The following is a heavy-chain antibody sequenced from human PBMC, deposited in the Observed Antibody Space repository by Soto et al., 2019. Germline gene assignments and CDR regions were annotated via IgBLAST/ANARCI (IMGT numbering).Heavy chain of an antibody. CDR1: GFTLGNHW. J-gene: IGHJ6*02. Sequence: EGQLVQSGGGLVQPGGSLRLSCVASGFTLGNHWLTWVRQAPGRGLEGVAHVYLDGGDKHYVDSVNGRFTMSRDNDQNSVSLQTNSLRVEDTAVYYCARGHYGLHVCGQGTTVIVAS. D-gene: IGHD3-10*01. V-gene: IGHV3-7*05. CDR2: VYLDGGDK. CDR3: ARGHYGLHV.